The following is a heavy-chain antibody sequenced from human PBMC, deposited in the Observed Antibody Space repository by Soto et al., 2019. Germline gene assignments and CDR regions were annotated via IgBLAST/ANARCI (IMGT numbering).Heavy chain of an antibody. CDR1: GFTFTSSA. CDR2: IVVGSGNT. V-gene: IGHV1-58*01. D-gene: IGHD3-3*01. Sequence: ASVKVSCKASGFTFTSSAVQWVRQARGQRLEWIGWIVVGSGNTNYAQKFQERVTITRDMSTSTAYIELSSLRSEDTAVYYCAAYEDYYYGMDVWGQGTTVTVSS. CDR3: AAYEDYYYGMDV. J-gene: IGHJ6*02.